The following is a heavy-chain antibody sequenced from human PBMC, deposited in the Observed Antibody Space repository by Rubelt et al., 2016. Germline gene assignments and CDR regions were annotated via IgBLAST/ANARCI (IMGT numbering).Heavy chain of an antibody. CDR3: ARHLGYTVTTHAMHV. J-gene: IGHJ6*02. V-gene: IGHV1-69*06. Sequence: GGVTGVFGTANYAQKFQGRVTITADKSTTTAYMEMSSLRSEDTAVYYCARHLGYTVTTHAMHVWGQGTTVTVSS. D-gene: IGHD4-17*01. CDR2: VTGVFGTA.